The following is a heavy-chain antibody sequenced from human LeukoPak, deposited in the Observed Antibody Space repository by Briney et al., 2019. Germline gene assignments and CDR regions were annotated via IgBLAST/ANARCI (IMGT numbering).Heavy chain of an antibody. V-gene: IGHV4-59*01. CDR1: GGSISSYY. J-gene: IGHJ4*02. D-gene: IGHD6-13*01. CDR2: IYYTGST. Sequence: SETLSLTCTVSGGSISSYYWSWIRQPPGKGPEWIGYIYYTGSTDYNPSLKSRVAISVDTSKNQFSLKLSSVTAADTAVYYCARGSKAAPGTFDYWGQGTLVTVSS. CDR3: ARGSKAAPGTFDY.